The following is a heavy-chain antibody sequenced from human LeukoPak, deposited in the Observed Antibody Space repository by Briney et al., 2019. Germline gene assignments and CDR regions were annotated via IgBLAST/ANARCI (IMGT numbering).Heavy chain of an antibody. Sequence: GGSLRLSCAASGFTFDDYAMHWVRQAPGKGLEWVSGISWNSGSIGYADSVKGRFTISRDNAKNSLYLQMNSLRAEDTALYYCAKDYDFWSGLDYWGQGTLVTVSS. V-gene: IGHV3-9*01. CDR1: GFTFDDYA. D-gene: IGHD3-3*01. CDR2: ISWNSGSI. J-gene: IGHJ4*02. CDR3: AKDYDFWSGLDY.